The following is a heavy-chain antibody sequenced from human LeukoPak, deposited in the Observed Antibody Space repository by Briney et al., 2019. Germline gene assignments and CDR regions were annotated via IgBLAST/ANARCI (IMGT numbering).Heavy chain of an antibody. Sequence: PSETLSLTCTVSGGSISSYYWSWLRQPPGKGLEWIGYIYYSGSTNYNPSLKSRVTISVDTSKNQFSLKLSSVTAADTAVYYCARVRDDYGDYDAFDIWGQGTMVTVSS. D-gene: IGHD4-17*01. CDR2: IYYSGST. CDR3: ARVRDDYGDYDAFDI. V-gene: IGHV4-59*01. J-gene: IGHJ3*02. CDR1: GGSISSYY.